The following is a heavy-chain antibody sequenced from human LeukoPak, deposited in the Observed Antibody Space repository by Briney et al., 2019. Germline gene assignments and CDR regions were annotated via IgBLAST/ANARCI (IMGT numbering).Heavy chain of an antibody. D-gene: IGHD3-16*01. Sequence: ASVKVSCKAFGYTFTNFGITWVRQAPGQGLEWMGWISAYNGDTKYGQNFQGRVTMTTDTSTSTAYMELRSLRSDDTAVYYCARSTKMIYAFDIWGQGTMVTVSS. J-gene: IGHJ3*02. CDR2: ISAYNGDT. CDR1: GYTFTNFG. V-gene: IGHV1-18*01. CDR3: ARSTKMIYAFDI.